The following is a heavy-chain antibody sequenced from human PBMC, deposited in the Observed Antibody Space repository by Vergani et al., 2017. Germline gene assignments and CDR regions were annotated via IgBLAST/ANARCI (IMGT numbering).Heavy chain of an antibody. CDR1: GFIFSDYY. J-gene: IGHJ5*02. Sequence: QVQLVASGGGLVRPGGSLRLSCAASGFIFSDYYMTWIRQTPGKGLEWLAHISDGGETKMYAESLKGRFTVSRDNTKNLLILQMKTLKVDDTATYYCGRKQSPASLMDKPIDIWGQGTLGNGSS. CDR2: ISDGGETK. D-gene: IGHD1/OR15-1a*01. CDR3: GRKQSPASLMDKPIDI. V-gene: IGHV3-11*01.